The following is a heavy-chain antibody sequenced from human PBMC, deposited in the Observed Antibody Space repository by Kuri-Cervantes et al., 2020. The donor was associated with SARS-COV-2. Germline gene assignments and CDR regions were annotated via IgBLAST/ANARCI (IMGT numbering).Heavy chain of an antibody. CDR1: GGTFSSYA. CDR2: IIPIFGTA. Sequence: SVKVSCKASGGTFSSYAISWVRQAPGQGLEWMGGIIPIFGTANYAQKFQGRVTITTDESTSTAYMELSSLGSEDTAVYYCARGWPYSGYARGFDYWGQGTLVTVSS. D-gene: IGHD5-12*01. CDR3: ARGWPYSGYARGFDY. V-gene: IGHV1-69*05. J-gene: IGHJ4*02.